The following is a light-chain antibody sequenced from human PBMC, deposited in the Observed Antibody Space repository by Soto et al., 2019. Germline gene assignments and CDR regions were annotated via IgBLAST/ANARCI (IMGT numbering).Light chain of an antibody. V-gene: IGLV1-40*01. J-gene: IGLJ3*02. CDR3: QSYDSSLSGAV. CDR1: SSNIGAGYD. CDR2: GNS. Sequence: QSVLTQPPSVSGAPGQRVTISCTGSSSNIGAGYDVHWYQQLPGTAPKLLIYGNSNRPSGVPDRFSGSKSSTSASLAITGLQAEHEADYSCQSYDSSLSGAVFVGGTQPTVL.